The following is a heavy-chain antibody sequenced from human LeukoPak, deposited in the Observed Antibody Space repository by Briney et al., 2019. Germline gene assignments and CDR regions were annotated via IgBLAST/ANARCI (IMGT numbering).Heavy chain of an antibody. CDR1: GFTFSSYA. V-gene: IGHV3-23*01. CDR3: ATYALPPATYYYDSSGYPNFQH. D-gene: IGHD3-22*01. Sequence: PGGSLRLSCAASGFTFSSYAMSWVRQAPGKGLKWVSAISGSGGSTYYADSVKGRFTISRDNSKNTLYLQMNSLRAEDTAVYYCATYALPPATYYYDSSGYPNFQHWGQGTLVTVSS. CDR2: ISGSGGST. J-gene: IGHJ1*01.